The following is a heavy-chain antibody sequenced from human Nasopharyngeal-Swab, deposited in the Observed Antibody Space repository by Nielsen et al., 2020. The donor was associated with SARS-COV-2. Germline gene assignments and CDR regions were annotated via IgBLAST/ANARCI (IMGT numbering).Heavy chain of an antibody. V-gene: IGHV4-59*12. CDR2: IYYSGST. D-gene: IGHD5-12*01. Sequence: SETLSLTCTVSGGSISSYSWSWIRQPPGKGLEWIGYIYYSGSTNYNPSLKSRVTISVDTSKNQFSLKLSSVTAADTAVYYCASGHIVATSYYFDYWGQGTLVTVSS. CDR3: ASGHIVATSYYFDY. CDR1: GGSISSYS. J-gene: IGHJ4*02.